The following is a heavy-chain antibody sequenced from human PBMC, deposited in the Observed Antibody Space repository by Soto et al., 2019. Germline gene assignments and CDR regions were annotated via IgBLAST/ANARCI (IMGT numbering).Heavy chain of an antibody. Sequence: PPETLPLTCDAYGGSFSGYYWCRSCQPPETWLEWIGEINHSGSTNYNPSLKSRVTISVDTSKNQFSLKLSSVTAADTAVYYCARAGNYYGSGSYWHAYYYYMDVWGKGTTVTVS. CDR3: ARAGNYYGSGSYWHAYYYYMDV. J-gene: IGHJ6*03. CDR1: GGSFSGYY. D-gene: IGHD3-10*01. CDR2: INHSGST. V-gene: IGHV4-34*01.